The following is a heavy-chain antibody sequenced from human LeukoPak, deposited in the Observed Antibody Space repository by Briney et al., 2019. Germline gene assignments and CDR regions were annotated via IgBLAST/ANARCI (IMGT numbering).Heavy chain of an antibody. CDR1: GFTFSNYA. J-gene: IGHJ4*02. V-gene: IGHV3-30-3*01. CDR2: ISYDGSNR. D-gene: IGHD4-17*01. CDR3: ARGPYGDS. Sequence: PGGSLILSCAASGFTFSNYAMYWVRQAPGKGLEWVAVISYDGSNRYYADSVKGRFTISRDNSKNTLYLQMNSLRVEDTAVYYCARGPYGDSWGQGTPVTVSS.